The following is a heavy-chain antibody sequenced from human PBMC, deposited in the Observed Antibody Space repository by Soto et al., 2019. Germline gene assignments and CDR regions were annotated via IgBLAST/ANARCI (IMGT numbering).Heavy chain of an antibody. J-gene: IGHJ6*03. CDR1: GGTFSSYA. D-gene: IGHD2-2*01. Sequence: ASVKVSCKASGGTFSSYAISWVRQAPGQGLEWMGGIIPIFGTANYAQKFQGRVTITADESMSTAYMELSSLRSEDTAVYYCARDQVGYCSSTSCSGYYYYYMDVWGKGTTVTVSS. V-gene: IGHV1-69*13. CDR2: IIPIFGTA. CDR3: ARDQVGYCSSTSCSGYYYYYMDV.